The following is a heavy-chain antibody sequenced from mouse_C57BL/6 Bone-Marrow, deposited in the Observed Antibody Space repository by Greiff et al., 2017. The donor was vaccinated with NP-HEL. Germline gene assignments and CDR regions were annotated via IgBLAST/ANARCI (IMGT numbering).Heavy chain of an antibody. CDR1: GYTFTDYY. CDR3: ATPDSSGYSAWFAY. CDR2: INPNNGGT. J-gene: IGHJ3*01. V-gene: IGHV1-26*01. D-gene: IGHD3-2*02. Sequence: EVQLQQSGPELVKPGASVKISCKASGYTFTDYYMNWVKQSHGKSLKWIGDINPNNGGTSYNQKFKGKATLTVDKSSSTAYMELRSLTSEDSAVYYCATPDSSGYSAWFAYWGQGTLVTVSA.